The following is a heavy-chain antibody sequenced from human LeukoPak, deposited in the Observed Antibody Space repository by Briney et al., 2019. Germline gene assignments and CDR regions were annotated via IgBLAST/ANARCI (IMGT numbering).Heavy chain of an antibody. CDR2: LSSSSSYI. J-gene: IGHJ2*01. CDR3: AREIRYSSSEDYWYFDL. V-gene: IGHV3-21*01. D-gene: IGHD6-6*01. CDR1: GFTFSSYS. Sequence: GGSLRLSCAASGFTFSSYSMNWVRQAPGKGLEWVSSLSSSSSYIYYADSVKGRFTISRDNAKNSLYLQMNSLRAEDTAVYYCAREIRYSSSEDYWYFDLWGRGTLVTVSS.